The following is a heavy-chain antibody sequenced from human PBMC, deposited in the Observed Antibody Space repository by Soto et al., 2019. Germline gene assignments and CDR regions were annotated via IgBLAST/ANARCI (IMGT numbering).Heavy chain of an antibody. CDR3: ARGPLFWSGYYTHFDY. D-gene: IGHD3-3*01. Sequence: GGSLRLSCAASGFTFSDYYMSWIRQAPGKGLEWVSYISSSSSYTNYADSVKGRFTISRDNAKNSLYLQMNSLRAEDTAVYYCARGPLFWSGYYTHFDYWGQGTLVTVSS. CDR1: GFTFSDYY. J-gene: IGHJ4*02. CDR2: ISSSSSYT. V-gene: IGHV3-11*06.